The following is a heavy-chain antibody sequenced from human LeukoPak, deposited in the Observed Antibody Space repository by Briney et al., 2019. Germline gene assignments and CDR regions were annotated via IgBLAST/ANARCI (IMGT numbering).Heavy chain of an antibody. CDR2: INRSGST. Sequence: SETLSFTCAIYGGSFSGYFWSWFRQPPGKGLEWIGGINRSGSTNYNSSLSLKSRVTISVDTSKNQFSLKLSSVTAADTAVYYCAVSAAALFDPWGQGTLVTVSS. CDR3: AVSAAALFDP. V-gene: IGHV4-34*01. D-gene: IGHD6-6*01. CDR1: GGSFSGYF. J-gene: IGHJ5*02.